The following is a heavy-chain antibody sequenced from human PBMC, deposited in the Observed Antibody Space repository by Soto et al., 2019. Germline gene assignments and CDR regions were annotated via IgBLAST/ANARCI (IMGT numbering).Heavy chain of an antibody. V-gene: IGHV5-51*01. J-gene: IGHJ6*02. Sequence: GESLKISCQASGYSFTIYWIAWVRQMPGKGLECMGIIYPRDSDSRYTPSFQGQVTISVDKSVSTAYLQWSSLKASDTAMYYCASLNWAGTLKADLDVWGEGTTVTV. CDR2: IYPRDSDS. CDR3: ASLNWAGTLKADLDV. D-gene: IGHD1-7*01. CDR1: GYSFTIYW.